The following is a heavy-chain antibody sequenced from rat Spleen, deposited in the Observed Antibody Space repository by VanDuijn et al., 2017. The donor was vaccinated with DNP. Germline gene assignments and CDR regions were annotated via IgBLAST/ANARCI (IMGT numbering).Heavy chain of an antibody. CDR3: ARRRYGYGLFDY. D-gene: IGHD1-7*01. Sequence: EVQLVESGGGLVQPGRSLRLSCAASKFTFSNYDMAWVRQAPTKGLEWVAAVSPSGGRTYYRDSVKGRFTVSRDNAKSTLYLQMNSLRSEDTATYYCARRRYGYGLFDYWGQGVMVTVSS. CDR2: VSPSGGRT. CDR1: KFTFSNYD. J-gene: IGHJ2*01. V-gene: IGHV5-25*01.